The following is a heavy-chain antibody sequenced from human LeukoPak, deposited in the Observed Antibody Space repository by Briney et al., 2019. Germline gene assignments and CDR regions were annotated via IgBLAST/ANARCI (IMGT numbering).Heavy chain of an antibody. CDR3: AKEQRIRHCSEGVCMEGYYFDH. Sequence: GGSLTLSCTGSGFPFNMFAIRWVRQAPGQGLEWVSGLSRGGESSNYADSVKGRFTISRDSPKNTVFLQMNSLRPQDTAVYYCAKEQRIRHCSEGVCMEGYYFDHWGQGSLVTVSS. V-gene: IGHV3-23*01. CDR1: GFPFNMFA. D-gene: IGHD2-8*01. CDR2: LSRGGESS. J-gene: IGHJ4*02.